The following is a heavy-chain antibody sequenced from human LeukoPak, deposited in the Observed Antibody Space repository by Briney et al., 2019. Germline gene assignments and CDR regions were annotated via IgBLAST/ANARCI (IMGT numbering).Heavy chain of an antibody. V-gene: IGHV1-2*06. CDR2: INPNSGGT. J-gene: IGHJ4*02. CDR3: ARGGSGWGFDY. D-gene: IGHD6-19*01. CDR1: GYTFTSYA. Sequence: ASVMVSCKASGYTFTSYAITWVRQAPGQGLEWMGRINPNSGGTNYAQKFQGRVTMTRDTSISTAYMELSRLRSDDTAVYYCARGGSGWGFDYWGQGTLVTVSS.